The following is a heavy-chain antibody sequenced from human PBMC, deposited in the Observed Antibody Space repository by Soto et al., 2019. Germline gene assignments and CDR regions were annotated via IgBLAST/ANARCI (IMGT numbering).Heavy chain of an antibody. D-gene: IGHD3-3*01. Sequence: RASVKVSCKASGYTFTSYAMHWVRQAPGQRLEWMGWINAGNGNTKYSQKFQGRVTITRDTSASTAYMELSSLRSEDTAVYYCARERAYDYXFWSGSLRGRYYYGMDVWGQGTTVTVSS. CDR3: ARERAYDYXFWSGSLRGRYYYGMDV. V-gene: IGHV1-3*01. CDR2: INAGNGNT. J-gene: IGHJ6*02. CDR1: GYTFTSYA.